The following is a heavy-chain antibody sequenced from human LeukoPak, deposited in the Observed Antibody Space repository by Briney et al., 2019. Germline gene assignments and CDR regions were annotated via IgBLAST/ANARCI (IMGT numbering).Heavy chain of an antibody. CDR3: ARARMVGGTTYYFAY. D-gene: IGHD1-26*01. J-gene: IGHJ4*02. CDR1: GFTFRDYG. V-gene: IGHV3-33*01. Sequence: PGGSPRLSCAASGFTFRDYGMHWVRQAPGKGLEWVALIWYDGTTKDYADSVKGRFTISRDNSKNTLYLQMNSLRAEDTAVYYCARARMVGGTTYYFAYWGQGTLVTVSS. CDR2: IWYDGTTK.